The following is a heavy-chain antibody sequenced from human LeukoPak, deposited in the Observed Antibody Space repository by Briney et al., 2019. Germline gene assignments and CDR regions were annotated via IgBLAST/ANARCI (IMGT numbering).Heavy chain of an antibody. J-gene: IGHJ4*02. Sequence: TGGSLRLSCAASGFTFSTYNMNWVRQAPGKGLEWVSSISGTGSSTYYTDSVKGRFTISRDNAKNSLYLQMNSLRAEDTAVYYFARVRTLSGWFEDYWGERGQVTVPS. CDR1: GFTFSTYN. CDR3: ARVRTLSGWFEDY. D-gene: IGHD6-19*01. V-gene: IGHV3-48*01. CDR2: ISGTGSST.